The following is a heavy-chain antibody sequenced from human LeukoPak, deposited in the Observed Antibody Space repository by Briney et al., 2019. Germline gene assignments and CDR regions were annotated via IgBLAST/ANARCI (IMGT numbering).Heavy chain of an antibody. V-gene: IGHV3-23*01. D-gene: IGHD5-24*01. J-gene: IGHJ3*02. CDR3: AKGGEMATMRAAFDI. CDR1: GSTFSSYA. Sequence: PGGSLRLSCAASGSTFSSYAMSWVRQAPGKGLEWVSAISGSGGSTYYADSVKGRFTISRDNSKNTLYLQMNSLRAEDTAVYYCAKGGEMATMRAAFDIWGQGTMVTVSS. CDR2: ISGSGGST.